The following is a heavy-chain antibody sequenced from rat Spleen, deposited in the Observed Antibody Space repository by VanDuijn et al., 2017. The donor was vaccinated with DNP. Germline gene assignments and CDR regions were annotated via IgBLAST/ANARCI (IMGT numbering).Heavy chain of an antibody. V-gene: IGHV5-7*01. D-gene: IGHD1-2*01. CDR3: ARRGIAGLDY. CDR1: GFTFSDYN. Sequence: EVQLVESGGDLVQSGRSLKVSCAASGFTFSDYNMAWVRQAPKKGLEWVATITYDGGSTYYGDSVKGRFTISRDNAKSTLYLQMNSLRSEDMATYYCARRGIAGLDYWGQGVMVTVSS. J-gene: IGHJ2*01. CDR2: ITYDGGST.